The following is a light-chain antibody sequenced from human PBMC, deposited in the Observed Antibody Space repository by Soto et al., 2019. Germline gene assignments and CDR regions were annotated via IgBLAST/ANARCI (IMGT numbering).Light chain of an antibody. Sequence: EIVLTQSPGTPSLSPGERATLSFSASQSVSSSYLAWYQQKPGQAPRLLISGASGVKSGVPPRFSGSGSGRDFTLTISSLRPEDIAIYFCQQSYSSPPWTFGQGTKVDIK. J-gene: IGKJ1*01. V-gene: IGKV3-20*01. CDR1: QSVSSSY. CDR3: QQSYSSPPWT. CDR2: GAS.